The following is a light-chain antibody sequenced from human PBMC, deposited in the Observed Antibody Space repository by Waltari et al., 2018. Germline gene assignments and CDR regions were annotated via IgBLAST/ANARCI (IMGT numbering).Light chain of an antibody. Sequence: EIVFTQSPANLSFSPGERATHSCRASQSVSSYLAWYQQKPGQAPRLLIFDASNRATGIPARFSGSGSGTDFTLTISSLEPEDFAVYYCQQRSNWSWTFGQGTKVEIK. CDR2: DAS. CDR3: QQRSNWSWT. V-gene: IGKV3-11*01. CDR1: QSVSSY. J-gene: IGKJ1*01.